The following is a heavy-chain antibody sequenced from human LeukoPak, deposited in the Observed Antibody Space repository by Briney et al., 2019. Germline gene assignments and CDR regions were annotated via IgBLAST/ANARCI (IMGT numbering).Heavy chain of an antibody. D-gene: IGHD3-10*01. CDR1: GGSISSYY. V-gene: IGHV4-59*08. CDR3: ARVPLTYGSGSFYYYDGMDV. CDR2: IYYSGST. J-gene: IGHJ6*02. Sequence: ASETLSLTCTVSGGSISSYYWSWIRQPPGKGLEWIGYIYYSGSTNYNPSLKSRVTISVDTSKNQFSLKLSSGTAADTAVYYCARVPLTYGSGSFYYYDGMDVWGQGTTVTVS.